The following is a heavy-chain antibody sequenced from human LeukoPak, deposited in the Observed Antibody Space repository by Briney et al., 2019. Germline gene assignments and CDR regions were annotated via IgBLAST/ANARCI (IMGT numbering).Heavy chain of an antibody. D-gene: IGHD3-10*01. CDR3: ARRYYGRTFDI. CDR1: GGSVSSGSYY. Sequence: SETLSLTCTVSGGSVSSGSYYWSWIRQPPGKGLEWIGYIYYSGSTNYNPSLKSRVTISVDTSKNQFSLKLSSVTAADTAVYYCARRYYGRTFDIWGQGTMVTVS. J-gene: IGHJ3*02. V-gene: IGHV4-61*01. CDR2: IYYSGST.